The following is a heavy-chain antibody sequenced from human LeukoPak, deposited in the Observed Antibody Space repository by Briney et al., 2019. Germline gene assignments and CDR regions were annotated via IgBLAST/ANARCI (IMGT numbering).Heavy chain of an antibody. D-gene: IGHD2-2*01. CDR2: ISAYNGNT. CDR3: ARGMGDIVVVPAAPAFDY. CDR1: GYTFTSYG. Sequence: ASVKVSCKASGYTFTSYGISWVRQAPGQGLEWMGWISAYNGNTNYAQKLQGRVTMTRDTSTSTVYMELSSLRSEDTAVYYCARGMGDIVVVPAAPAFDYWGQGTLVTVSS. V-gene: IGHV1-18*01. J-gene: IGHJ4*02.